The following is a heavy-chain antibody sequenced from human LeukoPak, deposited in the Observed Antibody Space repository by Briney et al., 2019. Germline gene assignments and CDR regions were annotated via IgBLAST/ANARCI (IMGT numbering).Heavy chain of an antibody. V-gene: IGHV3-48*04. CDR1: GFTFSSYS. CDR3: ARDSTTVEFDP. J-gene: IGHJ5*02. D-gene: IGHD4-23*01. Sequence: GGSLRLSCAASGFTFSSYSMNWVRQAPGKGLEWVSYISTSSSTIYYADSVKGRFTISRDNAKNSLYLQMNSLRAEDTAVYYCARDSTTVEFDPWGQGTLVTVSS. CDR2: ISTSSSTI.